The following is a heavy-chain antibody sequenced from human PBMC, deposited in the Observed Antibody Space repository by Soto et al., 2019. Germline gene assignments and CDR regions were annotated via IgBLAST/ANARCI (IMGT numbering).Heavy chain of an antibody. D-gene: IGHD3-22*01. CDR3: ARGHNYDRSGYYRLDV. CDR1: GGTFNSYT. J-gene: IGHJ6*02. V-gene: IGHV1-69*06. Sequence: QVQLLQSGAEMKKPGSSMKVSCKASGGTFNSYTINWVRQAPGQGLEWMGGIIPISGTTNYGQKFQGRFTITADKSTNTGYMEVSSLRSEDTAVYYCARGHNYDRSGYYRLDVWGQGTTVIVSS. CDR2: IIPISGTT.